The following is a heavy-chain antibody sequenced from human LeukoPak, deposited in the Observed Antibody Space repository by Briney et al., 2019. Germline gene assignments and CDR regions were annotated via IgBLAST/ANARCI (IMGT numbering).Heavy chain of an antibody. V-gene: IGHV3-48*03. D-gene: IGHD2-21*02. Sequence: QPGGSLRLSCAASGFTFSSYEMNWVRQAPGKGLEWVSYISSSASMLYYAASGKGRFTSSRTNAKNSLYLQMNSLRAEDTAVYYCARSSGVVVTAMRSKDFDYWGQGTLVTVSS. CDR3: ARSSGVVVTAMRSKDFDY. J-gene: IGHJ4*02. CDR1: GFTFSSYE. CDR2: ISSSASML.